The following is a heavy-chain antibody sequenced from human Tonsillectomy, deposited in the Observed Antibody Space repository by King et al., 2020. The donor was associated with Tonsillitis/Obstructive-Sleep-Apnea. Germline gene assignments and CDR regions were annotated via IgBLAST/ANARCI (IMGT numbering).Heavy chain of an antibody. J-gene: IGHJ4*02. D-gene: IGHD2-15*01. Sequence: VQLQQWGAGLLKPSETLSLTCAVYGGSFSGYYWSWIRQPPGKGLEWIGEINHSGSTNYNPSLKSRVTISVDTSKNQFSLKLSSVTAADTAVYYCARVGYGSGGSCCNPERYFDYWGQGTLVTVSS. V-gene: IGHV4-34*01. CDR1: GGSFSGYY. CDR2: INHSGST. CDR3: ARVGYGSGGSCCNPERYFDY.